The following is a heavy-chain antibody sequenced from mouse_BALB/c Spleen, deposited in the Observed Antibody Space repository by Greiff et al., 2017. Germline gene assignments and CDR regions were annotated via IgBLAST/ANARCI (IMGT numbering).Heavy chain of an antibody. V-gene: IGHV5-6-4*01. D-gene: IGHD3-1*01. J-gene: IGHJ1*01. CDR1: GFTFSSYT. CDR2: ISSGGSYT. CDR3: TRAGSSGYYWYFDV. Sequence: EVQLVESGGGLVKPGGSLKLSCAASGFTFSSYTMSWVRQTPEKRLEWVATISSGGSYTYYPDSVKGRFTISRDNAKNTLYLQMSSLKSEDTAMYYCTRAGSSGYYWYFDVWGAGTTVTVSS.